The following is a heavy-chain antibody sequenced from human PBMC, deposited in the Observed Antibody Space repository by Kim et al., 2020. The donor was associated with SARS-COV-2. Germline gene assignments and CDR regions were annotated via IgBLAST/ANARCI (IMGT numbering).Heavy chain of an antibody. J-gene: IGHJ4*02. CDR3: ARDGNGH. CDR1: GFTFSSYA. Sequence: GGSLRLSCAASGFTFSSYAMHWVRQAPGKGLEWVAVISYDGSNKYYADSVKGRFTISRDNSKNTLYLQMNSLRAEDTAVYYCARDGNGHWGQGTLVTVSS. D-gene: IGHD1-26*01. CDR2: ISYDGSNK. V-gene: IGHV3-30-3*01.